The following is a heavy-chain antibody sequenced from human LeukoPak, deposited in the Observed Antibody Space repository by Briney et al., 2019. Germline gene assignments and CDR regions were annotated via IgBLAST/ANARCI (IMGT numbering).Heavy chain of an antibody. Sequence: PSETLSLTCAVSGGSISSSNWWSWVRQPPGKGLEWIGEIYHSGSTNYNPSLKSRVTISVDKSKNQFSLKLSSVTAADTAVYYCARAGTAYYYYGMDVWGQGTTVTVSS. CDR1: GGSISSSNW. CDR3: ARAGTAYYYYGMDV. V-gene: IGHV4-4*02. CDR2: IYHSGST. D-gene: IGHD6-13*01. J-gene: IGHJ6*02.